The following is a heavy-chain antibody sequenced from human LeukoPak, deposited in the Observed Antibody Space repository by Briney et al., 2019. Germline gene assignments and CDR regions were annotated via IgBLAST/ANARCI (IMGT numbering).Heavy chain of an antibody. V-gene: IGHV3-15*01. J-gene: IGHJ6*02. CDR3: TTAGSGYYSSYYYYYGMDV. D-gene: IGHD3-22*01. CDR2: IKSKTDGGTT. Sequence: GGSLRLSCAASGFTFSNAWMSWVRQAPGKGLEWVGRIKSKTDGGTTDYAAPVKGRVTISRDGSKNTLYLQMNSLKTEDTAVYYCTTAGSGYYSSYYYYYGMDVWGQGTTVTVSS. CDR1: GFTFSNAW.